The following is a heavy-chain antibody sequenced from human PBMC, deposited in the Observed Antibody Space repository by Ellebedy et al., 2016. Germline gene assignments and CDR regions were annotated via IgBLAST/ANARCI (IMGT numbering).Heavy chain of an antibody. V-gene: IGHV4-39*01. Sequence: SETLSLXCTVSGGSISSSSYYWGWIRQPPGKGLEWIGSIYYSGSTYYNPSLKSRVTISVDTSKNQFSLKLSSVTAADTAVYYCARGMYDGDLDYWGQGTLVTVSS. J-gene: IGHJ4*02. D-gene: IGHD4-17*01. CDR1: GGSISSSSYY. CDR3: ARGMYDGDLDY. CDR2: IYYSGST.